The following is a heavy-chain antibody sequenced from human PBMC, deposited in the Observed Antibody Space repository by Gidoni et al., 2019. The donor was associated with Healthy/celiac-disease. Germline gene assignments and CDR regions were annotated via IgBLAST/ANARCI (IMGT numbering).Heavy chain of an antibody. CDR3: ARLRHGSALYYDILTGYFDY. D-gene: IGHD3-9*01. Sequence: EVQLLESGGGLVQPGGSLRLSCAASGFTFSSYAMSWVRQAPGKGLEWVSAISGIGGSTYYADSVKGRFTISRDNSKNTLYLQMNSLRAEDTAVYYCARLRHGSALYYDILTGYFDYWGQGTLVTVSS. J-gene: IGHJ4*02. CDR1: GFTFSSYA. CDR2: ISGIGGST. V-gene: IGHV3-23*01.